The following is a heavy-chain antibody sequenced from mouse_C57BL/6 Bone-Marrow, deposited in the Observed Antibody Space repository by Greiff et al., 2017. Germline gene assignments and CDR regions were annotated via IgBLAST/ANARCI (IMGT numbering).Heavy chain of an antibody. CDR1: GYTFTSYW. CDR2: IDPSDSYT. D-gene: IGHD2-1*01. CDR3: AREMIYYGNYGNYGRFAY. V-gene: IGHV1-69*01. J-gene: IGHJ3*01. Sequence: VQLQQPGAELVMPGASVKLSCKASGYTFTSYWMHWVKQRPGQGLEWIGEIDPSDSYTNYNQKFKGKSTLTVDKSSSTAYMQLSSLTSEDSAVYYCAREMIYYGNYGNYGRFAYWGQGTLVTVSA.